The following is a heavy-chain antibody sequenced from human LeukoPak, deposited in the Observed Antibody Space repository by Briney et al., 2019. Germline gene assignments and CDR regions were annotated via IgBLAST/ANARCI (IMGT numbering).Heavy chain of an antibody. V-gene: IGHV4-59*12. CDR1: GGSISSYY. CDR3: ARVGEMITFGGVIVEGYFDY. J-gene: IGHJ4*02. Sequence: SETLSLTCTVSGGSISSYYWSWIRQPPGKGLEWIGYIYDSGSTNYNPSLKSRVTISVDTSKNQFSLKLSSVTPEYTAVYYCARVGEMITFGGVIVEGYFDYWGQGTLVTVSS. D-gene: IGHD3-16*02. CDR2: IYDSGST.